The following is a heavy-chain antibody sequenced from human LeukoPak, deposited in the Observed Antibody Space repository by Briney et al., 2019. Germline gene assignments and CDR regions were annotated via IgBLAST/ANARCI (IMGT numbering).Heavy chain of an antibody. V-gene: IGHV3-23*01. J-gene: IGHJ4*02. Sequence: GGSLRLSCAASGFTFTNAWMSWVRQAPGKGLEWVSLISSGGGGSTYYADSVKGRFTISRDNSKNTLYLQMNSLRADDTAVYYCARSNHLDYWGQGTLVTVSS. CDR3: ARSNHLDY. CDR2: ISSGGGGST. CDR1: GFTFTNAW. D-gene: IGHD1-14*01.